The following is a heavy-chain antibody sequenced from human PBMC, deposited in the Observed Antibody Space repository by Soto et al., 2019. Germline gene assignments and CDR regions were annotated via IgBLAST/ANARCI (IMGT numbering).Heavy chain of an antibody. J-gene: IGHJ2*01. CDR2: IYYSGST. CDR1: GDSVSSSSYY. V-gene: IGHV4-39*01. Sequence: PSETLSLTCTVSGDSVSSSSYYWDWIRQPPGKGLEWIASIYYSGSTYYKPSLKSRVTISVDTSKNQFSLKLSSVTAADTAVYYCARLTTVTNNWYFDLWGRGTLVTVSS. CDR3: ARLTTVTNNWYFDL. D-gene: IGHD4-17*01.